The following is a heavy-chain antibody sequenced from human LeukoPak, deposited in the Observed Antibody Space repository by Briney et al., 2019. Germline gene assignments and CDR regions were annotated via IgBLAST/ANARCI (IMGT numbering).Heavy chain of an antibody. CDR1: GGSISSGGYY. Sequence: SETLSLTCTVSGGSISSGGYYWSWIRQHPGKGLEWIGYIYYSGSTYYSPSLKSRVTISVDTSKNQFSLKLSSVTAADTAVYYCARASSWYVTYWGQGTLVTVSS. D-gene: IGHD6-13*01. CDR2: IYYSGST. CDR3: ARASSWYVTY. J-gene: IGHJ4*02. V-gene: IGHV4-31*03.